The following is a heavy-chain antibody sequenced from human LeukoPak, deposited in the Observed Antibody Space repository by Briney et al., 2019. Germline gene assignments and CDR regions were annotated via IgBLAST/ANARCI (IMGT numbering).Heavy chain of an antibody. CDR1: GFTFDDYA. CDR3: ARDRWELLRDY. V-gene: IGHV3-9*01. CDR2: ISWNSGSI. Sequence: GGSLRLSCAASGFTFDDYAMHWVRQAPGKGLEWVSGISWNSGSIGYADSVKGRFTISRDNAKNSLYLQMNSLRAEDTAVYYCARDRWELLRDYWGQGTLVTVSS. D-gene: IGHD1-26*01. J-gene: IGHJ4*02.